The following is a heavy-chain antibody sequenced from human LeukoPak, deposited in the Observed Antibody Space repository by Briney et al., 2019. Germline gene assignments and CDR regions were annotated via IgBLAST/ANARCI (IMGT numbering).Heavy chain of an antibody. Sequence: PSETLSLTCAVYGGSFSGYYWSWIRQPPGKGLEWIGEINHSGSTNYNPSLKSRVTISVDTSKNQFSLKLSSVTAADTAVYYCARAPNPYSSSWYYFDYWGQGTLVTVSS. CDR2: INHSGST. J-gene: IGHJ4*02. CDR3: ARAPNPYSSSWYYFDY. D-gene: IGHD6-13*01. CDR1: GGSFSGYY. V-gene: IGHV4-34*09.